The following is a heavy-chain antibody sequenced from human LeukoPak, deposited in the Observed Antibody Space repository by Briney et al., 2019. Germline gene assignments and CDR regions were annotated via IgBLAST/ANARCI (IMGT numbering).Heavy chain of an antibody. D-gene: IGHD1-14*01. CDR1: GGSISSYY. Sequence: PSETLSLTCTVSGGSISSYYWSWIRQPPGKGLEWIGYIYYSGSTNYNPSLKSRVTISVDTSKNQFSLKLSSVTAADTAVYYCARARKLTLDYWGQGTLVTVSS. CDR3: ARARKLTLDY. V-gene: IGHV4-59*01. CDR2: IYYSGST. J-gene: IGHJ4*02.